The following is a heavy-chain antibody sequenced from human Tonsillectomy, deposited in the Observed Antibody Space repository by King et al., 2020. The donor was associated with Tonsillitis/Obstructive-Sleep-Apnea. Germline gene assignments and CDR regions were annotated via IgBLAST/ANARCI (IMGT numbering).Heavy chain of an antibody. Sequence: QLQESGPGLVKPSETLSLTCTVSGDSINSYYWSWIRQPPGKGLEWIGYISYSGNTNYNPSLKSRVTISIDTSKNQFSLKLRSVTAADTAVYYCAGSKGGGSYFDHWGQGTLVTVSS. D-gene: IGHD2-15*01. CDR2: ISYSGNT. V-gene: IGHV4-59*01. J-gene: IGHJ4*02. CDR1: GDSINSYY. CDR3: AGSKGGGSYFDH.